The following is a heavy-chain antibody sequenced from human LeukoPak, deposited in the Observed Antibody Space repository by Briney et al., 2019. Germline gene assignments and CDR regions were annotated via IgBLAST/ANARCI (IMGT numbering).Heavy chain of an antibody. CDR1: GYSISSGYY. D-gene: IGHD3-3*01. CDR2: IYYSGST. Sequence: SETLSLTCAVSGYSISSGYYWGWIRQPPGKGLEWIGYIYYSGSTNYNPSLKSRVTISVDTSKNQFSLKLSSVTAADTAVYYCARSTRSGYYPDYYYYYGMDVWGQGTTVTVSS. CDR3: ARSTRSGYYPDYYYYYGMDV. V-gene: IGHV4-61*01. J-gene: IGHJ6*02.